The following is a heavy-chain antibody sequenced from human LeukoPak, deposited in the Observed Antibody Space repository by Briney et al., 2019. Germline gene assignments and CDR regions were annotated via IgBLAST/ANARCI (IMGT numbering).Heavy chain of an antibody. V-gene: IGHV3-23*01. J-gene: IGHJ4*02. Sequence: PGGSLRLSGAASGFTFSTYTMTWVRQVPGKGLEWVSVISGSGATTYYAESAKGRFTISRDNSKNTVYLQMNSLRAEDTAVYYCAKRHGISGTTTRAADYWGQGALVTVSS. CDR3: AKRHGISGTTTRAADY. CDR2: ISGSGATT. CDR1: GFTFSTYT. D-gene: IGHD1-7*01.